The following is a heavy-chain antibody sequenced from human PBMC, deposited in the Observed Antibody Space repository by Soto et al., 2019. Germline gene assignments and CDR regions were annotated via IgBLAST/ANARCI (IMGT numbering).Heavy chain of an antibody. V-gene: IGHV3-73*01. CDR2: IRSKVNTYAT. CDR3: TRRRDWTAMDPLDY. CDR1: GFTFSDSA. Sequence: GGSLRLSCAASGFTFSDSAMHWVRQASGKGLEWVGRIRSKVNTYATAYAASVKGRFTISRDDSMNTAYLQMNSLKTEDTAVYYCTRRRDWTAMDPLDYWGQGTLVTVPQ. J-gene: IGHJ4*02. D-gene: IGHD5-18*01.